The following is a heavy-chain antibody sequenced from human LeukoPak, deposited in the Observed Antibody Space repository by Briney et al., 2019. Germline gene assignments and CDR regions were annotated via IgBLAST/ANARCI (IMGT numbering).Heavy chain of an antibody. D-gene: IGHD3-22*01. Sequence: GESLKISCKGSGYTFTSYWIGWVRQMPGKGLEWMGITYPGDSDTRYSPSFQGQVTISADKSISTAYLQWSSLKASDTAMYYCARPVDYDSSGYYPNYFDYWGQGTLVTVSS. CDR2: TYPGDSDT. V-gene: IGHV5-51*03. CDR1: GYTFTSYW. CDR3: ARPVDYDSSGYYPNYFDY. J-gene: IGHJ4*02.